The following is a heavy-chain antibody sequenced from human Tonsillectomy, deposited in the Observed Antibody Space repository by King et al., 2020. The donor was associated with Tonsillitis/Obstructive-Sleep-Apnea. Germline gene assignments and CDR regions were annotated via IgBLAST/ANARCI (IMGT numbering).Heavy chain of an antibody. CDR1: GFSFSSYG. Sequence: VQLVESGGGVVQPGGSLRLSCAASGFSFSSYGLYWVRQAPGKGLEWLAVIWDEGGTKYYADSVKGRFIISRDNSKNTLYLQMNSLRADDTAMYYCARDEDWGPGTLVTVSS. CDR2: IWDEGGTK. CDR3: ARDED. J-gene: IGHJ4*02. V-gene: IGHV3-33*01.